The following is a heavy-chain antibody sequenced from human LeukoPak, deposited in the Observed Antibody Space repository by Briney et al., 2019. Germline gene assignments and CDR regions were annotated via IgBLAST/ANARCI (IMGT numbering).Heavy chain of an antibody. Sequence: SETLSLTCAVYGGSFSGYYWSGIRQPPGKGLEWIGEINHSGSTNYNPSLKSRVTISVDTSKNQFSLKLSSVTAADTAVYYCARGRGDYYGSGSYYPYFDYWGQGTLVTVSS. CDR1: GGSFSGYY. CDR3: ARGRGDYYGSGSYYPYFDY. D-gene: IGHD3-10*01. V-gene: IGHV4-34*01. J-gene: IGHJ4*02. CDR2: INHSGST.